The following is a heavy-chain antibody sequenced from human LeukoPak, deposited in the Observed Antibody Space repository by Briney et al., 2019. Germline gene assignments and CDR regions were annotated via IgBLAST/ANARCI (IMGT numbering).Heavy chain of an antibody. D-gene: IGHD6-13*01. J-gene: IGHJ4*02. CDR2: IYYSGST. Sequence: SETLSLTCTVSGGSISSSSYYWGWIRQPPGKGLEWIGSIYYSGSTYYNPSLKSRVTISVDTSKNQFSLKLSSVTAADTAVYYCARTEGYSSSCDYWGQGTLVTVS. V-gene: IGHV4-39*01. CDR3: ARTEGYSSSCDY. CDR1: GGSISSSSYY.